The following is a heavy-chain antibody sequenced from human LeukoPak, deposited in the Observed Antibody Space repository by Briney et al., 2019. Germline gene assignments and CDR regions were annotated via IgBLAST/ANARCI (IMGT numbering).Heavy chain of an antibody. CDR3: VRDNAYTFDY. V-gene: IGHV3-74*01. J-gene: IGHJ4*01. CDR1: GFKFSSYW. D-gene: IGHD5-24*01. CDR2: INTNGDNA. Sequence: GGSLRLSCAVSGFKFSSYWMNWVRQVPGEGLMWVAHINTNGDNANYADSVKGRFTISRDNAESTLSLQMNSLRAEDTAIYYCVRDNAYTFDYWGQGTLVTVSS.